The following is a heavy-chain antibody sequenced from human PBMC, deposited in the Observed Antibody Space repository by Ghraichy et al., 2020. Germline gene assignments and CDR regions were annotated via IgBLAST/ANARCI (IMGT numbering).Heavy chain of an antibody. CDR2: IIPIFGTA. CDR1: GGTFSSYA. CDR3: ARVRFESGWELLLDWFDP. Sequence: SVKVSCKASGGTFSSYAISWERQAPGQGLEWMGGIIPIFGTANYAQKFQGRVTITADESTSTAYMELSSLRSEDTAVYYCARVRFESGWELLLDWFDPWGQGTLVTVSS. D-gene: IGHD1-26*01. J-gene: IGHJ5*02. V-gene: IGHV1-69*13.